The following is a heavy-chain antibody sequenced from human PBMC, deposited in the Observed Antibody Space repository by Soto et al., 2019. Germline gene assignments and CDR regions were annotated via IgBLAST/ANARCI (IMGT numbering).Heavy chain of an antibody. CDR2: ISSSGGAT. V-gene: IGHV3-11*01. CDR3: AITLFHYGVY. D-gene: IGHD2-8*01. J-gene: IGHJ4*02. CDR1: GFSFSDYF. Sequence: QVQLVESGGGLVEPGGSLRLSCAISGFSFSDYFMSWIRQAPGKGLEWISEISSSGGATYYSDSLKGRFTISRDNAKDILYLEMNSLRPDDTAVYYCAITLFHYGVYWGQGAPVTVS.